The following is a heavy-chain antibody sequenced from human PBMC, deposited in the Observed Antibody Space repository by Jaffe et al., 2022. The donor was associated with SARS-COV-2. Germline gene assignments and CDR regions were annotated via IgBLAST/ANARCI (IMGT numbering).Heavy chain of an antibody. CDR1: GFTFSSYG. V-gene: IGHV3-30*18. J-gene: IGHJ6*02. CDR3: AKTTSYCSGGSCYIPGEDYYYYGMDV. CDR2: ISYDGSNK. Sequence: QVQLVESGGGVVQPGRSLRLSCAASGFTFSSYGMHWVRQAPGKGLEWVAVISYDGSNKYYADSVKGRFTISRDNSKNTLYLQMNSLRAEDTAVYYCAKTTSYCSGGSCYIPGEDYYYYGMDVWGQGTTVTVSS. D-gene: IGHD2-15*01.